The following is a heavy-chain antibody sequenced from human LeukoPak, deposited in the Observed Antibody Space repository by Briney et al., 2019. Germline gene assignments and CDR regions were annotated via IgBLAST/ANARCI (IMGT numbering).Heavy chain of an antibody. J-gene: IGHJ4*02. CDR1: GGSFSVYY. CDR3: ARVAKKARFGERIDY. D-gene: IGHD3-10*01. CDR2: TNHSGST. Sequence: SETLSLTCAVYGGSFSVYYSSWIRQPPGKGREWIGETNHSGSTNYNPSLKSRVTISVGTSKNQFSLKLSFVRDADTPVYYCARVAKKARFGERIDYWGQGTLVPVSS. V-gene: IGHV4-34*01.